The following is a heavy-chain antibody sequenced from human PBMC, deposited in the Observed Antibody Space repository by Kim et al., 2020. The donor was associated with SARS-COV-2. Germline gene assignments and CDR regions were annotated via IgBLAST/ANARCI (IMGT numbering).Heavy chain of an antibody. Sequence: ASVKVSCKASGYTFTGYYMHWVRQAPGQGLEWMGWINPNIGGPNYARKFQGRVTMTRDTSISTAYMELSRLRSDDTAVYYCARELASILWFGEKRNYYGMEASGQRAT. CDR3: ARELASILWFGEKRNYYGMEA. CDR1: GYTFTGYY. CDR2: INPNIGGP. V-gene: IGHV1-2*02. J-gene: IGHJ6*01. D-gene: IGHD3-10*01.